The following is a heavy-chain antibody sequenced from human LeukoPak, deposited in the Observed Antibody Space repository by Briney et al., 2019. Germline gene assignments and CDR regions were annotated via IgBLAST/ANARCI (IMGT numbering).Heavy chain of an antibody. V-gene: IGHV3-33*01. D-gene: IGHD3-9*01. CDR3: ARALYDILTGPNWFDP. Sequence: GGSLRLSCAASGFTFSSYGMHWVRQAPGKGLEWVAVIWYDGSNKHYADSVKGRFTISRDNSKNTLYLQMNSLRAEDTAVYYCARALYDILTGPNWFDPWGQGTLVTVSS. J-gene: IGHJ5*02. CDR2: IWYDGSNK. CDR1: GFTFSSYG.